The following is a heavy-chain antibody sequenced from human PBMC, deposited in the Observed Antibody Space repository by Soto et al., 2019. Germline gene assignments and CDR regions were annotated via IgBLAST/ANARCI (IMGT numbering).Heavy chain of an antibody. Sequence: GESLKISCKGSGYSFTTYWIGWVRQMPGRGLEWMGIIYPADSDTRYSPSFQGQVTISADKSINTAYLQWSSLRASDTAMYYCVREYSSSSVSAFDIWGQGTMVTVSS. CDR3: VREYSSSSVSAFDI. J-gene: IGHJ3*02. CDR1: GYSFTTYW. D-gene: IGHD6-6*01. CDR2: IYPADSDT. V-gene: IGHV5-51*01.